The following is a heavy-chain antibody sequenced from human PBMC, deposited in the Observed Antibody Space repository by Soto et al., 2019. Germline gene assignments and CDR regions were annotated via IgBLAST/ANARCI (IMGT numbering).Heavy chain of an antibody. Sequence: EVQLLESGGGLVQPGGSLRLSCAASGFTFSSYAMSWVRQAPGKGLEWVSAISGSGGSTYYADSVKGRFTISRDNSKNTLYLQMNSLRAEDTAVYYCAKAFRDGYNSRVSGALDYWGQGTLVTVSS. CDR1: GFTFSSYA. J-gene: IGHJ4*02. CDR2: ISGSGGST. D-gene: IGHD5-12*01. V-gene: IGHV3-23*01. CDR3: AKAFRDGYNSRVSGALDY.